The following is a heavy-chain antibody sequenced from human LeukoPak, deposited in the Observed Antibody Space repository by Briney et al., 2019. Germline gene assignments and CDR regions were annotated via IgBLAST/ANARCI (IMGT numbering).Heavy chain of an antibody. D-gene: IGHD5-12*01. V-gene: IGHV3-7*01. CDR3: AGLRGNRNFDI. CDR2: IKQDGGEK. CDR1: GGSISSSNW. J-gene: IGHJ3*02. Sequence: PSGTLSLTCAVSGGSISSSNWWSWVRQAPGKGLEWVANIKQDGGEKYYVDSVKGRFTISRDNAKNSLYLQMDSLRAEDTAVYYCAGLRGNRNFDIWGQGTMVTVSS.